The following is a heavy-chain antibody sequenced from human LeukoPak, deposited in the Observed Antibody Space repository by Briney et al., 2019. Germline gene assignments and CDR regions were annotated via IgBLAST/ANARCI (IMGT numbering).Heavy chain of an antibody. CDR1: GFTVSTYY. V-gene: IGHV3-53*01. J-gene: IGHJ4*02. CDR2: IYSDGNT. D-gene: IGHD1-14*01. Sequence: GGSLRLSCAASGFTVSTYYMSWVRQAPGKGLEWVSVIYSDGNTTYADSVQGRFTISRDNSKNTLYLEMNSLSPDDTAVYYCARGVEPLAANTLAYWGQGTLVTVSS. CDR3: ARGVEPLAANTLAY.